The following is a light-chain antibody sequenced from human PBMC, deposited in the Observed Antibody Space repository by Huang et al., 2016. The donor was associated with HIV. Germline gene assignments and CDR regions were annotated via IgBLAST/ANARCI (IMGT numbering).Light chain of an antibody. CDR2: GAS. CDR1: QSVSSN. CDR3: QQYNNWPPT. J-gene: IGKJ1*01. Sequence: EIVMTQSPATRSVSPGERVTLSCRASQSVSSNLAWYQQKPGQAPRLLMFGASTRVSGLPARFSGSGSGTEFTLTISSLQSEDFVVYYCQQYNNWPPTFGPGTKVEIK. V-gene: IGKV3-15*01.